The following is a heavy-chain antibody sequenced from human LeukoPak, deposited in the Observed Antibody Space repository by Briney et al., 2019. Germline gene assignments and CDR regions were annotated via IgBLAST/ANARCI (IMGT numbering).Heavy chain of an antibody. D-gene: IGHD2-2*01. CDR1: GFTFSSYW. J-gene: IGHJ6*03. V-gene: IGHV3-74*01. CDR3: ARGGGVVPAAIGYYYMDV. CDR2: TNSDGSST. Sequence: GGSLRLSCAASGFTFSSYWMHWVRQAPGKGLVWVSRTNSDGSSTSYADSVKGRFTISRDNAKNTLYLQMNSLRAEDTAVYYCARGGGVVPAAIGYYYMDVWGKGTTVTVSS.